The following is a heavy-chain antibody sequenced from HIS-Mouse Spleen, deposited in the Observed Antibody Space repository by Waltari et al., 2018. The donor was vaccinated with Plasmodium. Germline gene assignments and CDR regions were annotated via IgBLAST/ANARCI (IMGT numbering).Heavy chain of an antibody. D-gene: IGHD6-6*01. J-gene: IGHJ4*02. CDR3: ATIAARPDY. CDR2: ISYDGSNK. V-gene: IGHV3-30*03. Sequence: QVQLVESGGGVVQPGRSLRLSCAASGFTFSSYGMHWVRQAPGKGLEWVAVISYDGSNKYYADSVKGRFTISRDNSKNTLYLQMNSLRAEDTAVYYCATIAARPDYWGQGTLVTVSS. CDR1: GFTFSSYG.